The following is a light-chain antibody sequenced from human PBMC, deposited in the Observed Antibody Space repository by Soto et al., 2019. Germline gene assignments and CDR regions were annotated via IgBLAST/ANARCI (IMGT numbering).Light chain of an antibody. V-gene: IGLV2-14*01. CDR2: EVR. CDR3: SSYRNTRTRV. J-gene: IGLJ1*01. Sequence: QSALTQPASVSGSPGQSITISCTGTSNDVGGYNYVSWFQQHPGKAPKLVIYEVRNRPSGVSNRFSGSKSANTASLTISGLQAEDEANYYCSSYRNTRTRVFGTGTKLTVL. CDR1: SNDVGGYNY.